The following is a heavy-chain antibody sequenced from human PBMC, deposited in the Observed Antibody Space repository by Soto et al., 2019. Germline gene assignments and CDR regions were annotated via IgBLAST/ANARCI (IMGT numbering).Heavy chain of an antibody. Sequence: GASVKVSCKASGGTFSSYAISWVRQAPGQGLEWMGGIIPIFGTANYAQKFQGRVTITADESTSTAYMELSSLRSEDTAVYYCARGPVEQWLVVRDDAFDILGQGTMVTVSS. CDR1: GGTFSSYA. J-gene: IGHJ3*02. CDR3: ARGPVEQWLVVRDDAFDI. D-gene: IGHD6-19*01. V-gene: IGHV1-69*13. CDR2: IIPIFGTA.